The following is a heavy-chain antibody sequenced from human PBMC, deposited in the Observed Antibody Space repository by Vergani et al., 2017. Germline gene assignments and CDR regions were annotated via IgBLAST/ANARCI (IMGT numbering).Heavy chain of an antibody. J-gene: IGHJ3*02. D-gene: IGHD2-21*02. V-gene: IGHV1-46*01. CDR2: INPSGGST. Sequence: QVQLVQSGAEVKKPGASVKVSCKASGYTFTSYYMHWVRQAPGQGLEWMGIINPSGGSTSYAQKFQGRVTMTRDTSTSTVYMELSSLRSEDTAVYYSARACGGDCYYGLDAFDIWGQGTMVTVSS. CDR3: ARACGGDCYYGLDAFDI. CDR1: GYTFTSYY.